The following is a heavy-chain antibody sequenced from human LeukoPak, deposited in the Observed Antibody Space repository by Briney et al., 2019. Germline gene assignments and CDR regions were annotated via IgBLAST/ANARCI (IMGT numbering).Heavy chain of an antibody. V-gene: IGHV1-69*01. CDR3: ASSSPGGGMIFDY. Sequence: GASVKVSCKASGGTFSSYAISWVRQAPGQGLEWMGGIIPIFGTANYAQKFQGRVTITADESTSTAYMELSSLRSEDTAVYYCASSSPGGGMIFDYWGQGTLVTVSS. J-gene: IGHJ4*02. CDR2: IIPIFGTA. D-gene: IGHD3-16*01. CDR1: GGTFSSYA.